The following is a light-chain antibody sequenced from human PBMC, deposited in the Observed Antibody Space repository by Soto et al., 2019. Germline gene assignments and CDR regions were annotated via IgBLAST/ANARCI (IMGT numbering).Light chain of an antibody. V-gene: IGKV3-20*01. CDR1: QSVSSTY. CDR2: GAS. Sequence: EIVLTQSPGTLSLSPGERATLSCRASQSVSSTYLAWYQQKPGQAPRVLIYGASNRATGIPDRISGSGSGTDFTLAISRLEPEVFAVYYCQQYGGSRWTFGQGTGVDI. J-gene: IGKJ1*01. CDR3: QQYGGSRWT.